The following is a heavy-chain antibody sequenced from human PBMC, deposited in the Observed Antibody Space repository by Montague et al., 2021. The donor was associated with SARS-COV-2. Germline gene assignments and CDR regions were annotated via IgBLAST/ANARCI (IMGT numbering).Heavy chain of an antibody. J-gene: IGHJ4*02. Sequence: PALVKPTQTLTLTCTFSGFSLDSRGVGVGWIRQPPGKALECLALIYRNDDKRYSPSLKTRLTVTKDTSKNQVVLTMTNMDPVDTATYFCAHKNSGWPIEFAYWGQGALVTVSS. CDR3: AHKNSGWPIEFAY. CDR1: GFSLDSRGVG. V-gene: IGHV2-5*01. CDR2: IYRNDDK. D-gene: IGHD6-19*01.